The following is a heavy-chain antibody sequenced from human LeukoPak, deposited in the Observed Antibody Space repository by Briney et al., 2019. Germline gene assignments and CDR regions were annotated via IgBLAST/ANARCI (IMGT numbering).Heavy chain of an antibody. J-gene: IGHJ4*02. CDR2: IYYSGST. D-gene: IGHD6-6*01. V-gene: IGHV4-59*01. Sequence: PSETLSLTCTVSGGSISSYYWSWIRQPPGKGLEWIGYIYYSGSTNYNPSLKSRVTISVDTSKNQFSLKLSSVTAADTAVYYCARRIAARVFDYWGQGTLVTVSS. CDR3: ARRIAARVFDY. CDR1: GGSISSYY.